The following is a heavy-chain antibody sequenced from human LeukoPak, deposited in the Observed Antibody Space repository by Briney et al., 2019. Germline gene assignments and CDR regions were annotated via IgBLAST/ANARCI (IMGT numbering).Heavy chain of an antibody. D-gene: IGHD3-22*01. CDR1: GFTFSDYH. Sequence: KTGGSLRLSCAASGFTFSDYHMSWIRQAPGKGLEWVSYISSSGSTIYYADSVKGRFTISRDNAKNSLYLQMNSLRAEDTAVYYCARDEYYYDSSGYPPDYWGQGTLVTVSS. J-gene: IGHJ4*02. CDR3: ARDEYYYDSSGYPPDY. V-gene: IGHV3-11*04. CDR2: ISSSGSTI.